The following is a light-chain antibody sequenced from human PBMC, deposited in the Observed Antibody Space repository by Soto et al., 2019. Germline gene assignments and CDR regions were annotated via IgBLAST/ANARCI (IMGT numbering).Light chain of an antibody. CDR1: QSVSSN. J-gene: IGKJ1*01. CDR3: QQYNKWPPWT. V-gene: IGKV3-15*01. CDR2: GAS. Sequence: EIVMTQSPATLSVSPGERATLSCRASQSVSSNLARYQQKPGQAPRLLIYGASTRATGIPARFSGSGSGTEFTLTISSLQSEHFAVYYCQQYNKWPPWTFGRGTKVEIK.